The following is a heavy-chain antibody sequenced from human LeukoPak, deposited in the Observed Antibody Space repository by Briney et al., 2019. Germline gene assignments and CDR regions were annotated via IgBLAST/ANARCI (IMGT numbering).Heavy chain of an antibody. Sequence: ASVKVSCKASGYTFTGYYMHWVRQAPGQGLEWMGRINPNSGGTNYAQKLQGRVTMTTDTSTSTAYMELRSLRSDDTAVYYCARGPYYDFWSGYSGGGMDVWGQGTTVTVSS. V-gene: IGHV1-2*06. J-gene: IGHJ6*02. D-gene: IGHD3-3*01. CDR1: GYTFTGYY. CDR2: INPNSGGT. CDR3: ARGPYYDFWSGYSGGGMDV.